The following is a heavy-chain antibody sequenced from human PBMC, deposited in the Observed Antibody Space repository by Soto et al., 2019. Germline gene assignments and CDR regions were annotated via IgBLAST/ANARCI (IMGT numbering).Heavy chain of an antibody. Sequence: QVQLVESGGGVVQPGRSLRLSCAASGFTFGNYGLHWVRQAPGKGLEWVAVISYDGSKTFYADSVTGRFTISRDNSKNTMVLQMITQRVEDTAVYYCAKKLDGELVVTATGSLDVWGNGTTVTVSS. V-gene: IGHV3-30*18. J-gene: IGHJ6*04. CDR2: ISYDGSKT. D-gene: IGHD2-15*01. CDR1: GFTFGNYG. CDR3: AKKLDGELVVTATGSLDV.